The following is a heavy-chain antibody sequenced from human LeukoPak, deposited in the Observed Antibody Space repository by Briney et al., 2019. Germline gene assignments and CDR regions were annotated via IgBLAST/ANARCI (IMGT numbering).Heavy chain of an antibody. CDR2: MNPNSGNT. CDR1: GGTFSSYA. CDR3: ARVPRELGAY. V-gene: IGHV1-8*02. J-gene: IGHJ4*02. Sequence: GASVKVSCKASGGTFSSYAINWVRQATGQGLEWMGFMNPNSGNTVYAQKFQGRVTMTRDTSISTAYMELSSLRSEDTALYYCARVPRELGAYWGQGTLVTVSS. D-gene: IGHD3-16*01.